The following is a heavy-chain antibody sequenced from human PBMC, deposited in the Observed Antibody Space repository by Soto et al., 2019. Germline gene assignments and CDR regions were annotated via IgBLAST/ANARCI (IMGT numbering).Heavy chain of an antibody. CDR1: GFTVSSNY. J-gene: IGHJ4*02. CDR3: TTDRENFDY. V-gene: IGHV3-15*01. Sequence: GGSLRLSCAASGFTVSSNYMSWVRQAPGKGLEWVGRIKSKTDGGTTDYAAPVKGRFTISRDDSKNTLYLQMNSLKTEDTAVYYCTTDRENFDYWGQGTLVTVSS. D-gene: IGHD1-26*01. CDR2: IKSKTDGGTT.